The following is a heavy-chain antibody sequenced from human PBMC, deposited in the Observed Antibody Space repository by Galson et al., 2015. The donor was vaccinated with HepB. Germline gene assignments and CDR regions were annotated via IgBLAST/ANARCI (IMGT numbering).Heavy chain of an antibody. CDR2: ISGSGGST. CDR3: AKGGDSYGYEGWFDP. J-gene: IGHJ5*02. V-gene: IGHV3-23*01. Sequence: SLRLSCAASGFTFSSYAMSWVRQAPGKGLEWVSAISGSGGSTYYADSVKGRFTISRDNSKNTLYLQMNSLRAEDTAVYYCAKGGDSYGYEGWFDPWGQGTLVTVSS. D-gene: IGHD5-18*01. CDR1: GFTFSSYA.